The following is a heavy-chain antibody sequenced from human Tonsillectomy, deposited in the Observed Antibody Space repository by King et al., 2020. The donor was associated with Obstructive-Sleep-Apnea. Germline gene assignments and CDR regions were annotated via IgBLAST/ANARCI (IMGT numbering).Heavy chain of an antibody. J-gene: IGHJ2*01. CDR1: GGSVSSGSYY. CDR2: IYYSGST. Sequence: VQLQESGPGLVKPSETLSLTCTVSGGSVSSGSYYWSWIRQPPGKGLWWIGYIYYSGSTNYNPSLKSRVTISVDTSKNQFSLKLSSVPAADTAVYYCAGRDSSGYSDRWDFDLWGRGTLVTVSS. D-gene: IGHD3-22*01. V-gene: IGHV4-61*01. CDR3: AGRDSSGYSDRWDFDL.